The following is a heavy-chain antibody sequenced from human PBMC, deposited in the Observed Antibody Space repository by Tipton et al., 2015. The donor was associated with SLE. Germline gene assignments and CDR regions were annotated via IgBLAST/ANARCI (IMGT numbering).Heavy chain of an antibody. CDR2: INTYNGHT. V-gene: IGHV1-18*04. D-gene: IGHD1-7*01. CDR3: ARYNWNYGAYYFDY. CDR1: GYTFTDYY. Sequence: QLVQSGAEVKKPGATVKISCKVSGYTFTDYYMHWVQQAPGQGLEWMGWINTYNGHTNYAQTLQGRVTMTTDTSTSTAYMELRSLRSDDTAVYYCARYNWNYGAYYFDYWGQGTLVTVSS. J-gene: IGHJ4*02.